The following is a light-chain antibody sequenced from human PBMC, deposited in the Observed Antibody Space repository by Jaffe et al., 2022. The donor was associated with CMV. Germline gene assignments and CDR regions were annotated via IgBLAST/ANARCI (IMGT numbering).Light chain of an antibody. CDR1: QDISNY. CDR3: LQHKNFPLT. J-gene: IGKJ4*01. V-gene: IGKV1-17*03. Sequence: DIQMTQSPSAMSASVGDRVTITCRASQDISNYLAWFQQKPGKVPQRLIYAASTLQSGVPSRFSGSGSGTEFTLTISSLQPEDFATYFCLQHKNFPLTFGGGTKVEIK. CDR2: AAS.